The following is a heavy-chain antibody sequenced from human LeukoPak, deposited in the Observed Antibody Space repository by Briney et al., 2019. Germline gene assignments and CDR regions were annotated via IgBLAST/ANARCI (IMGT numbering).Heavy chain of an antibody. CDR1: GFTFSSSY. D-gene: IGHD5-18*01. V-gene: IGHV3-53*01. CDR3: AKGYNYAYEY. CDR2: IYSGGST. J-gene: IGHJ4*02. Sequence: PGGSLRLSCAASGFTFSSSYMSWVRQAPGKGLERVSLIYSGGSTYSAASVKGRFTISRDNSNNTLYLQMNSLRPEDTAVYYCAKGYNYAYEYWGQGTLVTVSS.